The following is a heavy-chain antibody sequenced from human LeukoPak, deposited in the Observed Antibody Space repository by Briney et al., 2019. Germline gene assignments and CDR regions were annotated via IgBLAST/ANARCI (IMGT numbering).Heavy chain of an antibody. Sequence: SETLSLTCTVSGYSISSGYYWGWIRQPPGKGLEWIGSIYHSGKTYYNPSLKSRVTISVDTSKNQFSLKLSSVTAADTAVYYCARASHWFGIIDAFDIWGQGTMVTVSS. J-gene: IGHJ3*02. CDR2: IYHSGKT. CDR1: GYSISSGYY. CDR3: ARASHWFGIIDAFDI. D-gene: IGHD3-10*01. V-gene: IGHV4-38-2*02.